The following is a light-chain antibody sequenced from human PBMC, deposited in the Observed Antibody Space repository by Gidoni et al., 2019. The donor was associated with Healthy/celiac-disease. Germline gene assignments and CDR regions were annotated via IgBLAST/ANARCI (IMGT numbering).Light chain of an antibody. CDR2: WAS. Sequence: DIVMTQSQDSLAVSLGERATINCKSSQRVLYSSNNKNYLAWYQQKPGQPPKLLIYWASTRESGVPDRFSCSGSGTDFTLTISSLQAEDVAVYYCQQYYSTPLFTFXPXTKVDIK. J-gene: IGKJ3*01. CDR3: QQYYSTPLFT. CDR1: QRVLYSSNNKNY. V-gene: IGKV4-1*01.